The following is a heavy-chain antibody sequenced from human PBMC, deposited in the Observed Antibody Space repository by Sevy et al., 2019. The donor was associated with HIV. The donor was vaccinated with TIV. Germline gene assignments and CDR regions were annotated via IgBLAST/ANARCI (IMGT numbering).Heavy chain of an antibody. CDR3: ARGLYCSGGSCYGDGDY. D-gene: IGHD2-15*01. V-gene: IGHV1-69*06. Sequence: ASVKVSCKASGGTFSSYAISWVRQAPGQGLEWMGGIILIFGTANYAQKFQGRVTITADKSTGTAYMELSSLRSEDTAVYYCARGLYCSGGSCYGDGDYWGQGTLVTVSS. J-gene: IGHJ4*02. CDR1: GGTFSSYA. CDR2: IILIFGTA.